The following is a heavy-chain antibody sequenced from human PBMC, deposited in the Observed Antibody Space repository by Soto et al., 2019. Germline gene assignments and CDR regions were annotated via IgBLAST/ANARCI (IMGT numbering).Heavy chain of an antibody. J-gene: IGHJ5*02. V-gene: IGHV4-30-4*01. CDR2: IYYSGST. CDR3: ARGHSSSSNRYNWFDP. CDR1: GGSISSGDYY. Sequence: SETLSLTCAVSGGSISSGDYYWSWIRQPPGKGLEWIGYIYYSGSTYYNPSLKSRVTISVDTSKNQFSLKLSSVTAADTAVYYCARGHSSSSNRYNWFDPWGQGTLVTVSS. D-gene: IGHD6-13*01.